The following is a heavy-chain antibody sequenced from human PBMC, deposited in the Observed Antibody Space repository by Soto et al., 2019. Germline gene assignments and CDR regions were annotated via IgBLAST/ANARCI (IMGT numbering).Heavy chain of an antibody. CDR3: AKDEMGGYYDSSGYSPNFDY. CDR2: ISYDGSNK. V-gene: IGHV3-30*18. CDR1: GFTFSSYG. J-gene: IGHJ4*02. D-gene: IGHD3-22*01. Sequence: GGSLRLSCAASGFTFSSYGMHWVRQAPGKGLEWVAVISYDGSNKYYADSVKGRFTISRDNSKNTLYLQMNSLRAEDTAVYYCAKDEMGGYYDSSGYSPNFDYWGQGTLVTVSS.